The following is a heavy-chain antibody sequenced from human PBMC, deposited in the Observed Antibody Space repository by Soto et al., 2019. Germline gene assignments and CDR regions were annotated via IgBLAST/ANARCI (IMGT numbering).Heavy chain of an antibody. V-gene: IGHV1-8*01. CDR3: ARAGTYRLRPRPTYTIDY. CDR2: MNPNSGNT. Sequence: ASVKVSCKASGYTFTSYDINWVRQATGQGLEWMGWMNPNSGNTGYAQKFQGRVTMTRNTSISTAYMELSSLRSEDTAVYYCARAGTYRLRPRPTYTIDYWGQGTLVTVSS. D-gene: IGHD5-12*01. J-gene: IGHJ4*02. CDR1: GYTFTSYD.